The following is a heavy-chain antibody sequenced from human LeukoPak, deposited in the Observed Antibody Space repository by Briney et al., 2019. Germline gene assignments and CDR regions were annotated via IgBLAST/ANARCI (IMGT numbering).Heavy chain of an antibody. CDR3: ARGPDSSGYYYFDY. D-gene: IGHD3-22*01. CDR1: GGSISSGDYY. V-gene: IGHV4-30-4*01. Sequence: SQTLSLTCTVSGGSISSGDYYWSWIRQPPGKGLEWIGYIYHSGSTHFNPSLKSRVTISVDTSENQFSLKLSSVTAADTAVYFCARGPDSSGYYYFDYWGQGTLVTVSS. CDR2: IYHSGST. J-gene: IGHJ4*02.